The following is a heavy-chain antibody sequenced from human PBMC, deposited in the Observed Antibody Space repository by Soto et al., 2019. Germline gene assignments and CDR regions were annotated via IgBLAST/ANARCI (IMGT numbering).Heavy chain of an antibody. J-gene: IGHJ4*02. CDR2: IYWDDDK. CDR1: GFSLSTTRVG. D-gene: IGHD6-19*01. Sequence: QITLKESGPTLVKPTQTLTLICTFSGFSLSTTRVGVGWIRQPPGKALEWLALIYWDDDKRYSPFLKSRLTITKDTSKNQVVLTMTNMDPIDTATYFCAHTLVAGLGYYFDYWGQGTLVTVSS. CDR3: AHTLVAGLGYYFDY. V-gene: IGHV2-5*02.